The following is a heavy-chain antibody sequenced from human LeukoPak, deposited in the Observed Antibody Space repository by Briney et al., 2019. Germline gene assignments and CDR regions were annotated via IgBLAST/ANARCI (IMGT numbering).Heavy chain of an antibody. CDR2: ISGSGGST. D-gene: IGHD4-17*01. J-gene: IGHJ4*02. V-gene: IGHV3-23*01. Sequence: GGSLRLSCAASGFTFSSYAVSWVRQAPGKGLEWVSAISGSGGSTYYADSVKGRFTISRDNSKNTLYLQMNSHRAEDTAVYYCAKDFRGNYGDYDYWGQGTLVTVSS. CDR3: AKDFRGNYGDYDY. CDR1: GFTFSSYA.